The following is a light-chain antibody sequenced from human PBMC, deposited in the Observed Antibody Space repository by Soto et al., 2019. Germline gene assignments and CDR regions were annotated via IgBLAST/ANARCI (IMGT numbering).Light chain of an antibody. Sequence: PGERATLSCRATQSVSNYLAWYQQKPGQAPRLLIYDASNRATGIPGRFSGSGSGTDFTLTISSLEPEDFAVYYCQQRSNWPITFGQGTRLEIK. CDR1: QSVSNY. J-gene: IGKJ5*01. V-gene: IGKV3-11*01. CDR3: QQRSNWPIT. CDR2: DAS.